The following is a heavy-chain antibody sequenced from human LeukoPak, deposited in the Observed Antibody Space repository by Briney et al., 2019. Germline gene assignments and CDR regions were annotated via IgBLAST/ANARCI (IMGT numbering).Heavy chain of an antibody. CDR3: AKDQGYSYGYVSY. CDR2: ISSSSIYT. D-gene: IGHD5-18*01. Sequence: GGSLRLSCAASGFTFSTYSMNWVRQAPGKGLEWVSSISSSSIYTNYADSVKGRFTISRDNSKNTLYLQMNSLRPEDTAVYYCAKDQGYSYGYVSYWGQGTLVTVSS. J-gene: IGHJ4*02. V-gene: IGHV3-21*01. CDR1: GFTFSTYS.